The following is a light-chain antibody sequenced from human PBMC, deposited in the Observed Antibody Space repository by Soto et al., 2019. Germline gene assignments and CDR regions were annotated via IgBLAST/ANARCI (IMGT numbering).Light chain of an antibody. J-gene: IGKJ1*01. Sequence: DIRITQSPSTLSASVGDRVTITCRASQSISSWLAWYQQKPGKAPKLLIYKASSLESGVPSRFSGSGSGTEFTLTISSLQPDDFATYYCQQYNSYPWTSAQVTKVDI. V-gene: IGKV1-5*03. CDR3: QQYNSYPWT. CDR1: QSISSW. CDR2: KAS.